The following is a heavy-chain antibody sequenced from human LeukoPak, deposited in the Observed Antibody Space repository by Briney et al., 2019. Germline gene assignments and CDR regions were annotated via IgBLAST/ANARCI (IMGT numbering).Heavy chain of an antibody. V-gene: IGHV3-66*01. J-gene: IGHJ5*02. D-gene: IGHD3-3*01. Sequence: PSETLSLTCAVYGGSFSGYYWSWVRQAPGKGLEWVSVIYSGGSTYYADSVKGRFTISRDNSKNTLYLQMNSLRAEDTAVYYCARASRSLGYDPWGQGTLVTVSS. CDR3: ARASRSLGYDP. CDR2: IYSGGST. CDR1: GGSFSGYY.